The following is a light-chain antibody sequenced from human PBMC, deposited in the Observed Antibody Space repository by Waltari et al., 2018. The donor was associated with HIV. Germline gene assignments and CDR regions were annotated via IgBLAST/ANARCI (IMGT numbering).Light chain of an antibody. CDR3: QSYDSSLSGFVV. V-gene: IGLV1-40*01. CDR1: SSNLGAGYY. CDR2: GNT. Sequence: QSVLTQPPSVSGAPGQRVTISCTGSSSNLGAGYYVHWYQQLPGTAPKVLIYGNTNRPSGVPDRFSGSKSGTSASLAITGLQAEDEADYYCQSYDSSLSGFVVFGGGTKVTVL. J-gene: IGLJ2*01.